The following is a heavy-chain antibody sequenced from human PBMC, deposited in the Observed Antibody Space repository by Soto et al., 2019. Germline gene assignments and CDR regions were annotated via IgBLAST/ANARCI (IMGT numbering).Heavy chain of an antibody. V-gene: IGHV3-72*01. CDR3: VRITGDRNWFDP. D-gene: IGHD1-20*01. J-gene: IGHJ5*02. CDR2: SRNRAKKYTT. Sequence: PGGSLTLSCVGSGFTFSDHYMDWVRQAPGKGLEWVGRSRNRAKKYTTDFAASVRGRFSISRDDSKKSVFLQMNGLQTEDTAVYYCVRITGDRNWFDPWGQGTLVTVSS. CDR1: GFTFSDHY.